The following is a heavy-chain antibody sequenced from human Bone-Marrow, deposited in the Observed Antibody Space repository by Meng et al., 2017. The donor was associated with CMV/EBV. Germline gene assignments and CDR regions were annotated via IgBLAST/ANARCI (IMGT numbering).Heavy chain of an antibody. CDR3: ARPGVYDVWNGYNGFRY. V-gene: IGHV3-23*01. Sequence: TFNCSGMSWIRHATGRVLEGVAASSGCGGSTYDADAVESQLTNSRDNFKDTLDLQMNSLRTEDTAVYYCARPGVYDVWNGYNGFRYWGQGTLVTVSS. D-gene: IGHD3-3*01. CDR1: TFNCSG. J-gene: IGHJ4*02. CDR2: SSGCGGST.